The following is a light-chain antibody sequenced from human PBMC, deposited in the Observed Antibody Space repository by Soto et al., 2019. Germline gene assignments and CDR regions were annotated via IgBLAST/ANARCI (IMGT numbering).Light chain of an antibody. CDR2: EVT. CDR1: SSDVGGYNY. J-gene: IGLJ1*01. Sequence: QSALTQPASVSGSPGQSITISCTGTSSDVGGYNYVSRYQQHPGKAPKLMIYEVTDRPSGVSNRFSGSKSGNTASLTISGLQAEDEAEYYCSSYTNINTRACVFGTGTKLTVL. V-gene: IGLV2-14*01. CDR3: SSYTNINTRACV.